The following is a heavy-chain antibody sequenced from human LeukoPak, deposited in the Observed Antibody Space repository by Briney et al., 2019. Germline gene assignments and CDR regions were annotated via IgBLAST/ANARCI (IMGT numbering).Heavy chain of an antibody. D-gene: IGHD3-10*01. Sequence: GGSLRLSCAGSGFTFISYWMHWVRQAPGKGLVWVARINSDGTTTTYADSVKGRFTFSRDNAMHTLYLQMNSLRAEDTAVYYCARDRVRLDYWGRGTLVTVPS. V-gene: IGHV3-74*01. CDR1: GFTFISYW. CDR2: INSDGTTT. J-gene: IGHJ4*02. CDR3: ARDRVRLDY.